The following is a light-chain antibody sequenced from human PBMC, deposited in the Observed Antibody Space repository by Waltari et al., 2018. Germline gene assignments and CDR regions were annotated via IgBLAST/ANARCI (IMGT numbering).Light chain of an antibody. V-gene: IGKV1-5*03. CDR3: QHYNSYSGDT. CDR1: QSITTW. J-gene: IGKJ2*01. CDR2: KTS. Sequence: DIQMTQSPSTLSASVGDRVIITCRASQSITTWLAWYQQKPGKAPKLLIYKTSTLESGVPSRFSGSGSGTEFTITISSLQPDDFATYYCQHYNSYSGDTFGQGTKLEI.